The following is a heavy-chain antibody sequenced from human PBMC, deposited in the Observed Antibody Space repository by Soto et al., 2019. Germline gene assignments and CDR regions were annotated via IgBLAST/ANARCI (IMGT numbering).Heavy chain of an antibody. J-gene: IGHJ3*02. CDR2: IYHSGST. D-gene: IGHD4-17*01. V-gene: IGHV4-30-2*01. Sequence: TSETLSLTCAVSGGSISGGGYSWNWIRQPPGKGLEWIGNIYHSGSTYYNASLKSRVTISVDRSKNQFSLKLSSVTAADTAVYYCGRGDYANAFDIWGQGTMVTVSS. CDR1: GGSISGGGYS. CDR3: GRGDYANAFDI.